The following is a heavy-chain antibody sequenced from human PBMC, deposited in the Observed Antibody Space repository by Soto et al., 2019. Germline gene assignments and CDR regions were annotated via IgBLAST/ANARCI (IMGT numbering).Heavy chain of an antibody. Sequence: SETLSVTCAVSCGSISSSNWWSWVRQPPGKGLEWIGEIYHSGSTNYNPSLKSRVTISVDKSKNQFSLKLSSVTAADTAVYYCARAPAMYYGSGAIKYGMDVWGQGTTVTVSS. D-gene: IGHD3-10*01. CDR1: CGSISSSNW. V-gene: IGHV4-4*02. CDR2: IYHSGST. CDR3: ARAPAMYYGSGAIKYGMDV. J-gene: IGHJ6*02.